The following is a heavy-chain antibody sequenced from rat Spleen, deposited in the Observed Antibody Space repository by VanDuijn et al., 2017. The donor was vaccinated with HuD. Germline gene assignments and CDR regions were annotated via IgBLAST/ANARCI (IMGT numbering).Heavy chain of an antibody. CDR3: ARYIGNNSGFAY. CDR2: ISYSGST. V-gene: IGHV3-1*01. CDR1: GYSITSNY. J-gene: IGHJ3*01. D-gene: IGHD4-3*01. Sequence: EVQLQESGPGLVKPSQSLSLTCSVTGYSITSNYWGWIRKFPGNKMEWIGHISYSGSTSYNPSLKSRISITRDTSKNQFFLHLNSVTTEDTATYYCARYIGNNSGFAYWGQGTLVTVSS.